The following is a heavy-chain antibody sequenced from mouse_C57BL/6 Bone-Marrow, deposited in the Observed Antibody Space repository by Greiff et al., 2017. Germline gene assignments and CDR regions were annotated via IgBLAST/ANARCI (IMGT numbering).Heavy chain of an antibody. CDR3: TEAANWDWFAY. CDR1: GFNIKDDY. CDR2: IDPENGDT. V-gene: IGHV14-4*01. Sequence: EVKLQESGAELVRPGASVKLSCTASGFNIKDDYMHWVKQRPEQGLEWIGWIDPENGDTEYASKFQGKATITADTSSKTAYLQLSSLTSEDTAVYYCTEAANWDWFAYWGQGTLVTVSA. D-gene: IGHD4-1*01. J-gene: IGHJ3*01.